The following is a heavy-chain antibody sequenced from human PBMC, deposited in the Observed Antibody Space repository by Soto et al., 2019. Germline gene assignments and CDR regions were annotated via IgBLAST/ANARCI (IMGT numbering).Heavy chain of an antibody. CDR1: GYTFTSYD. Sequence: ASVKVSCKASGYTFTSYDINWVRQATGQGLEWMGWMNPNSGNTGYAQKFQGRITMTRNTSISTAYMELSSLRSDDTAVYYCASSYYGSGNPKDYYYGMDVWGQVTTVTVSS. CDR3: ASSYYGSGNPKDYYYGMDV. CDR2: MNPNSGNT. J-gene: IGHJ6*02. D-gene: IGHD3-10*01. V-gene: IGHV1-8*01.